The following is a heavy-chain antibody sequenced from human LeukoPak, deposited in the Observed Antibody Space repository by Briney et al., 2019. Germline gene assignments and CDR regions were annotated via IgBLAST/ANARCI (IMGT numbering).Heavy chain of an antibody. Sequence: ALVKVSCKASGYTFTGYYFHWVRQAPGQGLEWMGWINPNTAGTNYAQKFLGGVILTWDTSISTAYMELNRLTSDDTAVYYCATSAGDYRAGHYYYMGVWGKGTSVTVSS. J-gene: IGHJ6*03. CDR1: GYTFTGYY. V-gene: IGHV1-2*02. CDR3: ATSAGDYRAGHYYYMGV. CDR2: INPNTAGT. D-gene: IGHD4-11*01.